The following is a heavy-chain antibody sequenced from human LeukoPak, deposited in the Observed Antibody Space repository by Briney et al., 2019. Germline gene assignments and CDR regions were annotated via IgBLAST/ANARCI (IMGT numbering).Heavy chain of an antibody. CDR3: AKGSSPCSGGSCYYY. Sequence: GGSLRLSCAASGFTFSSYGMHWVRQAPGKGLEWVAVISYDGSNKYYADSVKGRFTISRDNSKNTLYLQMNSLRAEDTAVYYCAKGSSPCSGGSCYYYWGQGTLVTVSS. D-gene: IGHD2-15*01. J-gene: IGHJ4*02. CDR2: ISYDGSNK. CDR1: GFTFSSYG. V-gene: IGHV3-30*18.